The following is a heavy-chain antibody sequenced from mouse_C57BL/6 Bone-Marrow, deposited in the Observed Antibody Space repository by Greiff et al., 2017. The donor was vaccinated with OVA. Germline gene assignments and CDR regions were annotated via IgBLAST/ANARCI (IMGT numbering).Heavy chain of an antibody. J-gene: IGHJ3*01. CDR2: ISSGGSYT. Sequence: EVKLMESGGDLVKPGGSLKLSCAASGFTFSSYGMSWVRQTPDKRLEWVATISSGGSYTYYPDSVKGRFTISRDNAKNTLYLQMSSLKSEDTAMYYCASPSPLVITTPAFAYWGQGTLVTVSA. D-gene: IGHD1-1*01. V-gene: IGHV5-6*01. CDR3: ASPSPLVITTPAFAY. CDR1: GFTFSSYG.